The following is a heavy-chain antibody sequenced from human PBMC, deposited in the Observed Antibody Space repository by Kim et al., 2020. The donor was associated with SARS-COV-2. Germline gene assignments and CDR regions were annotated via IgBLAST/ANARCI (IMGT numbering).Heavy chain of an antibody. CDR3: ARTRGSSSSLDY. Sequence: NYTPAHKSRVTISVDTSKNQFSLKLSSVTAADTAVYYCARTRGSSSSLDYWGQGSLVTVSS. D-gene: IGHD6-13*01. V-gene: IGHV4-59*01. J-gene: IGHJ4*02.